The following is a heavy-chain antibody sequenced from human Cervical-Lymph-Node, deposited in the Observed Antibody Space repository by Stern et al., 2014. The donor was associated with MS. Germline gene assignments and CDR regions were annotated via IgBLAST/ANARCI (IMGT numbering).Heavy chain of an antibody. CDR1: GFSLSSSGMC. Sequence: ESGPALVKPTQTLTLTCTFSGFSLSSSGMCVSWVRQPPGKALEWLALIDWDGDKYYTTSLKTMLTISKDTSKNQVVLTMTNMDPVDTATYYCVRVNVPNHYDGGAFYYYFDYWGQGALVSVSS. CDR3: VRVNVPNHYDGGAFYYYFDY. D-gene: IGHD2-21*01. V-gene: IGHV2-70*20. CDR2: IDWDGDK. J-gene: IGHJ4*02.